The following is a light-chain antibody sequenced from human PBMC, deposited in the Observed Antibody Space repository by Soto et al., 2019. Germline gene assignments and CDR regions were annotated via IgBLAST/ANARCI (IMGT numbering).Light chain of an antibody. CDR1: QSVSSY. J-gene: IGKJ5*01. CDR2: DAS. V-gene: IGKV3-11*01. CDR3: QQRSNWPPIT. Sequence: EILLPQSPTPPSLSPWEKTPLPLKYSQSVSSYLAWYKKKPGQAPRLLIYDASNRATGIPARFSGSGSGTDFTLTISSLEPEDFAVYYCQQRSNWPPITFGQGTRLEIK.